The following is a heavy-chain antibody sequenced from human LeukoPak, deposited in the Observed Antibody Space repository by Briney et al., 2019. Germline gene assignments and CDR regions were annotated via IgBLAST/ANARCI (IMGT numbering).Heavy chain of an antibody. V-gene: IGHV4-31*03. Sequence: NPSETLSLTCTVSGGSISSGGYYWSWIRQHPGKGLEWIGYIYYSGSTYYNPSLKSRVTISVDTSKNQFSLKLSSVTAADTAVYYCARALDDDNTLPGGYWGQGTLVTVSS. CDR1: GGSISSGGYY. CDR3: ARALDDDNTLPGGY. J-gene: IGHJ4*02. D-gene: IGHD3-22*01. CDR2: IYYSGST.